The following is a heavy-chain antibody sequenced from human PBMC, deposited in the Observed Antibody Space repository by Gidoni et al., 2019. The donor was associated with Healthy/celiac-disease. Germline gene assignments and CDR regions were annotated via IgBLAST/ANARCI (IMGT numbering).Heavy chain of an antibody. J-gene: IGHJ6*02. V-gene: IGHV1-2*04. D-gene: IGHD2-2*01. CDR2: INPNSGGT. Sequence: QVQLVQSGAEVKKPGASVKVSCKASGYTFTGYYMHWVRQAPGQGLEWMGWINPNSGGTNYAQKFQGWVTMTRDTSISTAYMELSRLRSDDTAVYYCARWPRSSTNYYYGMDVWGQGTTVTVSS. CDR1: GYTFTGYY. CDR3: ARWPRSSTNYYYGMDV.